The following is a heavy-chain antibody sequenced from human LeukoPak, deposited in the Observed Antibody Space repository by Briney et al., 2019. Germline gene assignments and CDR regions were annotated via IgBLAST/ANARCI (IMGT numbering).Heavy chain of an antibody. J-gene: IGHJ4*02. Sequence: SETLSLTCTVSGAPINSDNHYWSWIRQSPGKGLEWLGYYHSGNTDYSPSLKSRVTMSVDTSKNQFSLKVNSVTAADTAVYYCARDQVSRWFYYWGQGTLVTVSS. CDR2: YHSGNT. D-gene: IGHD6-13*01. V-gene: IGHV4-30-4*01. CDR3: ARDQVSRWFYY. CDR1: GAPINSDNHY.